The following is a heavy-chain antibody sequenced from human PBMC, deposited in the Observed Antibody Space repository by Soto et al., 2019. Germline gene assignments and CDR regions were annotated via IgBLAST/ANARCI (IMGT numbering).Heavy chain of an antibody. V-gene: IGHV4-31*03. D-gene: IGHD3-22*01. CDR2: IYYSGST. CDR1: GGSISSGGYY. CDR3: ARDLSSSGYYYPRSSDAFDI. Sequence: QVQLQESGPGLVKPSQTLSLTCTVSGGSISSGGYYWSWIRQHPGKGLEWIGYIYYSGSTYYNPSRKSRVTISVDTSKNQFSLKLSSVTAADTAVYYCARDLSSSGYYYPRSSDAFDIWGQGTMVTVSS. J-gene: IGHJ3*02.